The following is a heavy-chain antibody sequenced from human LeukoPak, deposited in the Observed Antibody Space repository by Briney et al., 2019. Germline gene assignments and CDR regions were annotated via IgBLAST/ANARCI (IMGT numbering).Heavy chain of an antibody. D-gene: IGHD4-17*01. CDR1: GFTFSSYG. CDR3: AKDLADYGDYDPRSFDYFQH. V-gene: IGHV3-30*18. J-gene: IGHJ1*01. CDR2: ISYDGSNK. Sequence: GGSLRLSCAASGFTFSSYGMHWVRQAPGKGLEWVGVISYDGSNKYYGDSVKGQFTISRDNSKNTLYLQMNSPRAEDTAVYYCAKDLADYGDYDPRSFDYFQHWGQGTLVTVSS.